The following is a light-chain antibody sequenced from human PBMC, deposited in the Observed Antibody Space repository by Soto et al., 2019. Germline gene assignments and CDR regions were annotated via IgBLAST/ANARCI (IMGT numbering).Light chain of an antibody. J-gene: IGLJ3*02. CDR3: CSYAGSSNLV. CDR1: SNDVGRYDL. V-gene: IGLV2-23*01. CDR2: EGS. Sequence: QSALTQPASVSGSPGHSITISCTGTSNDVGRYDLVSWYQQHPGKAPKLMIYEGSKRPSGVSNRFSGSKSGDTASLTISGLQAEDEADYYCCSYAGSSNLVFGGGTKVTVL.